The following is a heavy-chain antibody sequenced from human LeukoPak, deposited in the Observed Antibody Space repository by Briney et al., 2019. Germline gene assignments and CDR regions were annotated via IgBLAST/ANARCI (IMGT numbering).Heavy chain of an antibody. CDR1: GGSFSGYY. Sequence: SETLSLTCAVYGGSFSGYYWSWIRQPPGKGLEWIGEINHSGSTNYNPSLKSRVTISVDTLKNQFSLKLSSVTAADTAVYYCAVDTVTTVGAFDIWGQGTMVTVSS. D-gene: IGHD4-17*01. CDR2: INHSGST. CDR3: AVDTVTTVGAFDI. V-gene: IGHV4-34*01. J-gene: IGHJ3*02.